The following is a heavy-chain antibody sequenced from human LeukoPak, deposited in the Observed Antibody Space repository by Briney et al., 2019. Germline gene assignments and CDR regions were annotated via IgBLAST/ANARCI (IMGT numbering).Heavy chain of an antibody. D-gene: IGHD1-1*01. J-gene: IGHJ3*02. Sequence: SETLSLTCAVYGGSFSGYYWSWLHQPPGKGLEWIGYIYYSGSTYYNPSLTSRVTISVDTSKNQFSLKLSSVTAADTAVYYCARGERAFDIPGQGTLVTVSS. CDR3: ARGERAFDI. CDR1: GGSFSGYY. CDR2: IYYSGST. V-gene: IGHV4-30-4*08.